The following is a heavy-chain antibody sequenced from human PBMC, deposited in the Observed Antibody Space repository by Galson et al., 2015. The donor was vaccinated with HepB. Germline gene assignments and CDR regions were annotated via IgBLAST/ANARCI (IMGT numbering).Heavy chain of an antibody. Sequence: SVKVSCKASGYTFTSYGISWVRQAPGQGLEWMGWISAYNGNTNYAQKLQGRVTMTTDTSTSTAYMELRSLRSDDTAVYYCARDGTPLPDYYYDSSGYSKAVAFDIWGQGTMVTVSS. CDR3: ARDGTPLPDYYYDSSGYSKAVAFDI. CDR1: GYTFTSYG. CDR2: ISAYNGNT. J-gene: IGHJ3*02. D-gene: IGHD3-22*01. V-gene: IGHV1-18*01.